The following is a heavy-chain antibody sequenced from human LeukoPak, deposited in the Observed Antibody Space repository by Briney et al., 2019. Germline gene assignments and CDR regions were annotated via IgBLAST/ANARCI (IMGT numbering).Heavy chain of an antibody. CDR2: ISSSGSTI. CDR3: ARDIRVTMVRGVITYFDY. J-gene: IGHJ4*02. Sequence: GGSLRLSCAASGFTFSSYSMNWVRQAPGKGLEWVSYISSSGSTIYYADSVKGRFTISRDNAKNSLYLQMNSLRAEDTAVYYCARDIRVTMVRGVITYFDYWGQGTLVTVSS. D-gene: IGHD3-10*01. CDR1: GFTFSSYS. V-gene: IGHV3-48*04.